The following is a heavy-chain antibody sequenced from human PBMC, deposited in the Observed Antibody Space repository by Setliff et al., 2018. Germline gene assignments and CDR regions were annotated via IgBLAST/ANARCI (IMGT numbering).Heavy chain of an antibody. CDR2: IYYSGST. Sequence: PSETLSLTCTVSGGSISSSSYYWGWIRRPPGKGLEWIGSIYYSGSTYYNPSLKSRVTISVDTSKKKFSLKLSSVTAADTAVYYCASGLNWLSSTEFDYWGQGTLVTVSS. V-gene: IGHV4-39*07. J-gene: IGHJ4*02. CDR3: ASGLNWLSSTEFDY. CDR1: GGSISSSSYY. D-gene: IGHD1-20*01.